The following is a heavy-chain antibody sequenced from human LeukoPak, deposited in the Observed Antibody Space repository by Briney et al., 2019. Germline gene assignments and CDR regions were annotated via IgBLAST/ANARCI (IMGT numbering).Heavy chain of an antibody. V-gene: IGHV4-4*07. CDR1: GATIRSYY. CDR2: IQTSGYT. D-gene: IGHD5/OR15-5a*01. CDR3: ARIVAYYEALRVYDNHKDV. J-gene: IGHJ6*02. Sequence: PSETLSLTCSVSGATIRSYYWGWIRQPPGKGLEWIGRIQTSGYTNYNPSLKSRVSMSIDTSRKEFSLKVTSVTAADAAVYYCARIVAYYEALRVYDNHKDVWGQGTTVTVSS.